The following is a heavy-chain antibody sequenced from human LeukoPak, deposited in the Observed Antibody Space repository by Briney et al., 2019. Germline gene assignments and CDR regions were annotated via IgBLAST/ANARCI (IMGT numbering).Heavy chain of an antibody. CDR2: ISGSGGST. J-gene: IGHJ4*02. Sequence: GGSLRLSCAASGFTFSSYAMSWVRQAPGKGLEWVSAISGSGGSTYYADSVKGRFTISRDNSKNTLYLQMNSLRAEDTAVYYCAKGKAYYDSSGPLYWGQGTLVTFSS. CDR3: AKGKAYYDSSGPLY. CDR1: GFTFSSYA. D-gene: IGHD3-22*01. V-gene: IGHV3-23*01.